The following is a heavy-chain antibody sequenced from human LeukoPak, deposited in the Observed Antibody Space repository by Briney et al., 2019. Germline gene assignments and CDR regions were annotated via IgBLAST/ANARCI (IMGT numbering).Heavy chain of an antibody. CDR3: ARDPRGYGANAFDY. J-gene: IGHJ4*02. V-gene: IGHV4-4*02. Sequence: SGTLSLTCAVSGGSISSTNWWSWVRQPPGKGLEWIGEIYHSGSTNYNPSLKSRVTISVDKSKNQFSLKLSSLTAADTAVYYCARDPRGYGANAFDYWGQGTLVTVSS. D-gene: IGHD4-23*01. CDR1: GGSISSTNW. CDR2: IYHSGST.